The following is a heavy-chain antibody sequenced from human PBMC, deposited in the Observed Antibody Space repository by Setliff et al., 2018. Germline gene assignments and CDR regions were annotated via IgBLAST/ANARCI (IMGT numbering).Heavy chain of an antibody. Sequence: PGGSLRLSCTASGLSYINDWVSWVRQAPGKGLERVSKTHTDGITIYSDSVRGRFTIFRDSAKNSLHLQMTSLSAEDTAVYYCARRLPYFGMDVWGQGTTVTVSS. CDR2: THTDGITI. V-gene: IGHV3-48*03. J-gene: IGHJ6*02. D-gene: IGHD2-15*01. CDR1: GLSYINDW. CDR3: ARRLPYFGMDV.